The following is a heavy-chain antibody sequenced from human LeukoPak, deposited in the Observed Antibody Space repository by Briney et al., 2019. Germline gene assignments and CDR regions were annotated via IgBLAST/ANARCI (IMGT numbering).Heavy chain of an antibody. Sequence: SETLSLTCAVYGGSFSGYYWSWIRQPPGKGLEWIGEINQSGSTNYNPSLKSRITISVDTSKNQFSLKLSSVTAADTAVYYCARVAYCTNGVCFYYGSGSYYPNYYYYMDVWGKGTTVTVSS. CDR3: ARVAYCTNGVCFYYGSGSYYPNYYYYMDV. CDR2: INQSGST. V-gene: IGHV4-34*01. CDR1: GGSFSGYY. J-gene: IGHJ6*03. D-gene: IGHD3-10*01.